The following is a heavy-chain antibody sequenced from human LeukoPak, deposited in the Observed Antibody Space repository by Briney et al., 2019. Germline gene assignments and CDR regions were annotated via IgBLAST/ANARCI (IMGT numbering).Heavy chain of an antibody. J-gene: IGHJ4*02. CDR1: GGSISSSNW. D-gene: IGHD3/OR15-3a*01. V-gene: IGHV4-4*02. Sequence: SGTLSLTCAVSGGSISSSNWWSWVRQPPGKGLEWIGEIYHSGSTNYNPSLKSRVTISVDTSKNQFSLRLTSVTAADTAVYYCARQTGSGLFILPGGQGTLVTVSS. CDR2: IYHSGST. CDR3: ARQTGSGLFILP.